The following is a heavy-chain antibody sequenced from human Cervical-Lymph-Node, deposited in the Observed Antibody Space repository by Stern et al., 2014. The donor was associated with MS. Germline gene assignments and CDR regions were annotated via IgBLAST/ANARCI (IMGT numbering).Heavy chain of an antibody. CDR1: PYSIGDGFY. Sequence: VQLVQSGPGLVKPSETLSLTCTVSPYSIGDGFYWGWFRQPPGKGLEWIGSVHHSGSTYYNPSLKSRVTVSVDKSNNLFPLKLRSVTAADTAVYYCATPSGRYPTESFDIWGQGTMVTVSS. V-gene: IGHV4-38-2*02. D-gene: IGHD1-26*01. J-gene: IGHJ3*02. CDR3: ATPSGRYPTESFDI. CDR2: VHHSGST.